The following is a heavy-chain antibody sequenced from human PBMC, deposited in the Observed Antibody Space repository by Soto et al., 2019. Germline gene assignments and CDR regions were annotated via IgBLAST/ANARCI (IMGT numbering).Heavy chain of an antibody. J-gene: IGHJ2*01. CDR3: ARDHMDSPGYFDL. CDR1: GGSISSGGYS. D-gene: IGHD2-2*03. Sequence: QLQLQESGSGLVKPSQTLSLTCAVSGGSISSGGYSWSWIRQPPGKGLEWIGYIYHSGSTYYNPSLKSRVTIPVDRSKNQFSLKLSSVTAADTAVYYCARDHMDSPGYFDLWGRGTLVTVSS. CDR2: IYHSGST. V-gene: IGHV4-30-2*01.